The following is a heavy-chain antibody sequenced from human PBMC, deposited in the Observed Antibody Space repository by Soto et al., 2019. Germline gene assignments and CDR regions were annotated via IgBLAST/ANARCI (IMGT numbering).Heavy chain of an antibody. V-gene: IGHV3-23*01. J-gene: IGHJ4*02. CDR2: ISGSGGST. CDR3: AKGVLGARAVLGFDY. D-gene: IGHD1-26*01. CDR1: GFTFSSYA. Sequence: EVQLLESGGGLVQPGGSLRLSCAASGFTFSSYAMSWVRQAPGKGLEWVSAISGSGGSTYYADSVKGRFTISRDNSKNTLYLQRNSLRAEDTAVYYCAKGVLGARAVLGFDYWGQGTLVTVSS.